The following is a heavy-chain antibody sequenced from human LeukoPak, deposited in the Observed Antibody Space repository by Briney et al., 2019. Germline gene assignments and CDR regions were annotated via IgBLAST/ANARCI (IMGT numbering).Heavy chain of an antibody. CDR3: ARGSFFSGSYEGAY. V-gene: IGHV3-48*03. D-gene: IGHD3-10*01. J-gene: IGHJ4*02. CDR2: ISTSGSSM. Sequence: GGSLRLSCAASGFTFSTYEMNWVRQAPGKGLEWVSYISTSGSSMYYADSVKGRFTISRDNAKNSLYLQMNSLRAEDTAVYYCARGSFFSGSYEGAYWGQGTLVTVSS. CDR1: GFTFSTYE.